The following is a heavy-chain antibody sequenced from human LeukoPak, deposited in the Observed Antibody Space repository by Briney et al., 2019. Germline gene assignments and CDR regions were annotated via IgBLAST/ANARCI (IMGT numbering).Heavy chain of an antibody. Sequence: GGSLRLSCAASGFTFSSYSMNWVRQAPGKGLEWVSSISSSSYIYYADSVKGRFTISRDNAKNSLCLQMNSLRAEDTAVYYCARDVTRGLVNYYYYGMDVWGQGTTVTVSS. J-gene: IGHJ6*02. D-gene: IGHD3/OR15-3a*01. V-gene: IGHV3-21*01. CDR1: GFTFSSYS. CDR3: ARDVTRGLVNYYYYGMDV. CDR2: ISSSSYI.